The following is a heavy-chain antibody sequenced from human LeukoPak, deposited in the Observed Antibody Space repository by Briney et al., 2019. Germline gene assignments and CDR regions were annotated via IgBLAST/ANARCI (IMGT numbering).Heavy chain of an antibody. CDR3: ARNSARGSSSWYEARGWFDP. CDR1: GFTFSSYA. J-gene: IGHJ5*02. Sequence: GGSLRLSCAASGFTFSSYAMNWVRQAPGKGLEWVSYISSSSSTIYYADSVKGRFTISRDNAKNSLYLQMNSLRAEDTAVYYCARNSARGSSSWYEARGWFDPWGQGTLVTVSS. D-gene: IGHD6-13*01. CDR2: ISSSSSTI. V-gene: IGHV3-48*04.